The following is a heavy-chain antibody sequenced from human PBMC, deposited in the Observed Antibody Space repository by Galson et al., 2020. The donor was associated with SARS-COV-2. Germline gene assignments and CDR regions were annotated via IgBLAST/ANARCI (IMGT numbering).Heavy chain of an antibody. CDR1: GYTFTSYY. V-gene: IGHV1-46*01. D-gene: IGHD2-15*01. Sequence: ASVKVSCKASGYTFTSYYMHWVRQAPGQGLEWMGIINPSGGSTSYAQKFQGRVTMTRDTSTSTVYMELSSLRSEDTAVYYCAREPRYCSGGSCYNYYYYYGMDVWGQGTTVTVSS. J-gene: IGHJ6*02. CDR3: AREPRYCSGGSCYNYYYYYGMDV. CDR2: INPSGGST.